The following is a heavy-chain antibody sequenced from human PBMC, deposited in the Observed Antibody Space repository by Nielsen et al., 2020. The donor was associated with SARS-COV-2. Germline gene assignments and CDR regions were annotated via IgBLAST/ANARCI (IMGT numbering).Heavy chain of an antibody. Sequence: WIRQPPGKGLEWVSAISGGGGSTYYGDSVKGRFTISRDNSKNTLFLQMNSLRVEDTAVYYCAKEGNHDWLLPAYWGQGILVTVSS. V-gene: IGHV3-23*01. D-gene: IGHD3-9*01. J-gene: IGHJ4*02. CDR3: AKEGNHDWLLPAY. CDR2: ISGGGGST.